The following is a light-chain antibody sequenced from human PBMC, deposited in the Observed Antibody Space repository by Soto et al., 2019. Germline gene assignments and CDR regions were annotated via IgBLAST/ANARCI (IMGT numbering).Light chain of an antibody. J-gene: IGKJ4*01. CDR1: QSISSY. CDR2: ASS. CDR3: QQSYSTLLT. Sequence: DIQMTQSSSSLSASVGDRVTITCRASQSISSYLNWYQQKPGKAPKPLIYASSSLQSGVPSRFSGSGSGTDFTLTISSLQPEDFASYYCQQSYSTLLTFGGGTKVEIK. V-gene: IGKV1-39*01.